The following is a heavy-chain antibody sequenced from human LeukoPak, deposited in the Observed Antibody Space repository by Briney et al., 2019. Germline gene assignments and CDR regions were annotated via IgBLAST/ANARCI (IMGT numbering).Heavy chain of an antibody. CDR1: GIIFSSYA. V-gene: IGHV3-23*01. J-gene: IGHJ4*02. Sequence: PGGSLRLSCAASGIIFSSYAMNWVRQAPGKGLEWVSVITGSGGSTHYADSVKGRFTISRDNSKNTLYLQMNSLRAEDTAVYYCAKDINRGPSLGFDYWGQGTLVTVSS. CDR2: ITGSGGST. D-gene: IGHD7-27*01. CDR3: AKDINRGPSLGFDY.